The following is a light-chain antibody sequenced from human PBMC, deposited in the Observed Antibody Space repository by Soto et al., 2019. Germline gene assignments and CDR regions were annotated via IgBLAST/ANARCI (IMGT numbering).Light chain of an antibody. J-gene: IGLJ3*02. V-gene: IGLV2-14*01. CDR2: GVS. CDR1: KKDIGSSDY. Sequence: QSALTQPASVSAFPGHSITISCPVGKKDIGSSDYVSWYQQHPGKAPKLIIYGVSNRPSGTSDRFSGSKSGNTASLTISGLQADDEADYYCSSSTSSNTLVFGGGTKVTVL. CDR3: SSSTSSNTLV.